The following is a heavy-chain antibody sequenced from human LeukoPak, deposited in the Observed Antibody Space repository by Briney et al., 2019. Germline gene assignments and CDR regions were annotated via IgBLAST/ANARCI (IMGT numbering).Heavy chain of an antibody. CDR3: AKGTIPTTECWFDL. D-gene: IGHD4-17*01. CDR1: VLTFSSYW. Sequence: PGGSLRLACAASVLTFSSYWMDWVRQAPGKGLEWVAGLTGSGVVTYHSDAVKGRFIISRDNFKDTLYLQMNSLREDDTAIYFCAKGTIPTTECWFDLWGQGNLVSVSS. J-gene: IGHJ5*02. CDR2: LTGSGVVT. V-gene: IGHV3-23*01.